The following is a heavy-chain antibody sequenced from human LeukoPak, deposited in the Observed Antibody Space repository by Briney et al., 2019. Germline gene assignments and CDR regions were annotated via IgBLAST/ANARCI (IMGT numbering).Heavy chain of an antibody. V-gene: IGHV3-20*04. D-gene: IGHD6-6*01. Sequence: GGSLRLTCAASGSTFSSYGMHWVRQAPGKGLEWVSGINWNGGSTGYADSVKGRFTISRDNAKNSLYLQMNSLRAEDTALYYCARDSSSGLTYFDYWGQGTLVTVSS. CDR1: GSTFSSYG. J-gene: IGHJ4*02. CDR2: INWNGGST. CDR3: ARDSSSGLTYFDY.